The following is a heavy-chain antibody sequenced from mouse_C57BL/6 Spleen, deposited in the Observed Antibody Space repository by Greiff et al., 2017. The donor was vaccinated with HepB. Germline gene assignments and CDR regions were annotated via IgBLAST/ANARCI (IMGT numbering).Heavy chain of an antibody. CDR1: GYTFTSYW. CDR3: ARDSNYEAWFSY. Sequence: VQLQQSGTELVKPGASVKLSCKASGYTFTSYWMHWVKQRPGQGLEWIGNINPSNGGTNYNEKFKSKATLTVDKSSSTAYMKLRSLTSEDSEVYYGARDSNYEAWFSYWGQGTLVTVSA. D-gene: IGHD2-5*01. V-gene: IGHV1-53*01. CDR2: INPSNGGT. J-gene: IGHJ3*01.